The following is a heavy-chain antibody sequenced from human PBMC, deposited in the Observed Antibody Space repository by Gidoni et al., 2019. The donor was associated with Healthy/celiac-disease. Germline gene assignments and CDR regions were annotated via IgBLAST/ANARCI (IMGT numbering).Heavy chain of an antibody. V-gene: IGHV3-23*01. Sequence: EVQLLESGGGLVQPGGSLRLSCSASGFTFSSYAMSWVRQAPGKGLEWVSAISGSGGSTYYADSVKGRFTISRDNSKNTLYLQMNSLRAEDTAVYYCANQWELRGGYVDYWGQGTLVTVSS. CDR3: ANQWELRGGYVDY. CDR2: ISGSGGST. D-gene: IGHD1-26*01. CDR1: GFTFSSYA. J-gene: IGHJ4*02.